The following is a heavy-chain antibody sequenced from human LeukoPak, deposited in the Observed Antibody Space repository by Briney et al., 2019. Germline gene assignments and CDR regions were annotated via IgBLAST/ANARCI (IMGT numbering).Heavy chain of an antibody. J-gene: IGHJ5*02. CDR2: ISAYNGNT. D-gene: IGHD6-19*01. V-gene: IGHV1-18*01. CDR3: ARVIERNGWYWANWFDP. Sequence: GASVKVSCKASGYTFTSYGISWVRQAPGQGLEWMGWISAYNGNTNYAQTLQGRVTMTTDTSTSTAYMELRSLRSDDTAVYYCARVIERNGWYWANWFDPWGQGTLVTVSS. CDR1: GYTFTSYG.